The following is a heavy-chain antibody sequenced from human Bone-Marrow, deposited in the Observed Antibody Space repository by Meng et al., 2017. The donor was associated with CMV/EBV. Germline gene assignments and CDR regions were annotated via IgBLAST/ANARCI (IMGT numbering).Heavy chain of an antibody. D-gene: IGHD1-26*01. CDR2: IIPILGIA. CDR3: ARGVPSGSYAFDI. Sequence: SVKVSCKATGGTFSSYTISWVRQAPGQGLEWMGRIIPILGIANYAQKFQGRVTITADKSTSTAYMELSSLRSEDTAVYYCARGVPSGSYAFDIWCQGTMGTFSS. V-gene: IGHV1-69*02. CDR1: GGTFSSYT. J-gene: IGHJ3*02.